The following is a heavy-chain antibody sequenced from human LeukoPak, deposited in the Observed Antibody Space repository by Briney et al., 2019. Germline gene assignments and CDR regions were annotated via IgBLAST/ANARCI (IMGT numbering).Heavy chain of an antibody. D-gene: IGHD6-25*01. CDR1: GFTFDDYA. CDR3: AKAAAASYYYHGMDV. Sequence: GGSLRLSCAASGFTFDDYAMHWVRQAPGKGLEWVSGVSWNSGSIGYADSVKGRFTISRDNAKNSLYLQMNSLRAEDTALYYCAKAAAASYYYHGMDVWGQGTTVTVSS. CDR2: VSWNSGSI. V-gene: IGHV3-9*01. J-gene: IGHJ6*02.